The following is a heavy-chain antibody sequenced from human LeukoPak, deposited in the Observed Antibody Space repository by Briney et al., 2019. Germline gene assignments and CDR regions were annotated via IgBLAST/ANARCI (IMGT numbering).Heavy chain of an antibody. CDR3: ARVATYYDYVWGSYRPIGDYFDY. V-gene: IGHV3-74*01. Sequence: GGSLRLSCAASGFTFSSYWMHWVRQAPGKGLVWVSRINSDGSNTSYADSVKGRFTISRDNAKNTLYLQMDSLRAEDTAVYYCARVATYYDYVWGSYRPIGDYFDYWGQGTLVTVSS. D-gene: IGHD3-16*02. CDR2: INSDGSNT. CDR1: GFTFSSYW. J-gene: IGHJ4*02.